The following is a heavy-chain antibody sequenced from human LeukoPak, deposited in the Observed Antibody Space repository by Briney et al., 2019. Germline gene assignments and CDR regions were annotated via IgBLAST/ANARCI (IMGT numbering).Heavy chain of an antibody. V-gene: IGHV3-21*01. CDR2: ISRSSSYI. D-gene: IGHD3-10*01. J-gene: IGHJ4*02. CDR1: GFTFSSYS. CDR3: ARLLVYGSGAEAFDY. Sequence: GGSLRLSCAASGFTFSSYSMNWVRQAPGKGLEWVSSISRSSSYIYYADSVKGRFTISRDNAKNSLYLQMNSLRAEDTAVYYCARLLVYGSGAEAFDYWGQGALVTVSS.